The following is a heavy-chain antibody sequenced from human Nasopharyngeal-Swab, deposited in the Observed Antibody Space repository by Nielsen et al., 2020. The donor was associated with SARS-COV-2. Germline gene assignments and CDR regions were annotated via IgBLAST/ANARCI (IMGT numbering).Heavy chain of an antibody. CDR3: VRDGYTTGRNDAFDI. CDR2: IIGDSSAK. J-gene: IGHJ3*02. CDR1: GFTFRSRS. D-gene: IGHD1-1*01. Sequence: GESLKISCVASGFTFRSRSMNWVRQAPGKGREWVSYIIGDSSAKYYVDSVKGRFTISRDNAKNSLYLQMNSLRVEDTAVYYCVRDGYTTGRNDAFDIWGQGTMVTVSS. V-gene: IGHV3-48*01.